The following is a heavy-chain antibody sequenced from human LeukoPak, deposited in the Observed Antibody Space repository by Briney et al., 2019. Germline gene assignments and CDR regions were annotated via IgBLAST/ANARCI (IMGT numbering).Heavy chain of an antibody. CDR1: GGTISRHY. CDR3: ARDRRRDRLHAFDI. CDR2: IDYSGST. J-gene: IGHJ3*02. Sequence: PSETLSLTCTVSGGTISRHYWSWIRQSPGKGLEWLAYIDYSGSTNYNPSLKSRLTISLDASNNQFSLKLSSVTAADTALYYCARDRRRDRLHAFDIWGQGTMVTVSS. D-gene: IGHD1-26*01. V-gene: IGHV4-59*11.